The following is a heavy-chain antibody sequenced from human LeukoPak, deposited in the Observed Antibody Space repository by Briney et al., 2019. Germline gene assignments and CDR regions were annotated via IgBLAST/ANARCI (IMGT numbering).Heavy chain of an antibody. Sequence: SGGSLRLSCAASGFTFSSYWMSWVRQAPGKGLEWVANIKQDGSEKYYVNSVRGRFSISRDNAKNSLYLQMNSLRAEDTAVYYCASEHCSSSSCHLDYWGQGTLVTVSS. D-gene: IGHD2-2*01. V-gene: IGHV3-7*01. J-gene: IGHJ4*02. CDR1: GFTFSSYW. CDR3: ASEHCSSSSCHLDY. CDR2: IKQDGSEK.